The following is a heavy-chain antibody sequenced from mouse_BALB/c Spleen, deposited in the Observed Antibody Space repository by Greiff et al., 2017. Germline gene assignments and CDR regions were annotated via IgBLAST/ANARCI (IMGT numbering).Heavy chain of an antibody. Sequence: EVKLVESGGGLVQPGGSLKLSCAASGFTFSSYTMSWVRQTPEKRLEWVAYISNGGGSTYYPDTVKGRFTISRDNARNILYLQMSSLRSEDTAMYYCARGGDYGKTPFAYWGQGTLVTVSA. J-gene: IGHJ3*01. D-gene: IGHD2-1*01. CDR3: ARGGDYGKTPFAY. CDR2: ISNGGGST. V-gene: IGHV5-12-2*01. CDR1: GFTFSSYT.